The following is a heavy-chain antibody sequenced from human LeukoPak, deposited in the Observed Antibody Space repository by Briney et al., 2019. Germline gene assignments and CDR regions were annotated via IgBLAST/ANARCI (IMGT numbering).Heavy chain of an antibody. CDR3: ARGSGSYPGVYAFDI. Sequence: ASVKVSCKASGHTFSIYNMHWVRQAPGQGLEWMGIINPSGGSRSNTQKFQGRVTMTRDTSTGTVYMELSSLRSEDTAVYYCARGSGSYPGVYAFDIWGQGTMVTVSS. D-gene: IGHD1-26*01. CDR2: INPSGGSR. V-gene: IGHV1-46*01. J-gene: IGHJ3*02. CDR1: GHTFSIYN.